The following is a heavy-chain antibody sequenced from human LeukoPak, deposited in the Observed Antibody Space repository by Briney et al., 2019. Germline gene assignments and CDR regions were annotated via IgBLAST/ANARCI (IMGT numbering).Heavy chain of an antibody. CDR3: ARALDSSGPEYFQH. CDR2: IYYSGST. D-gene: IGHD3-22*01. Sequence: PSETLSLTCTVSGGSISSSSYYWGWIRQPPGKGLEWIGYIYYSGSTNYSPSLKSRVTISVDTSKNQFSLKLSSVTAADTAVYYCARALDSSGPEYFQHWGQGTLVTVSS. J-gene: IGHJ1*01. CDR1: GGSISSSSYY. V-gene: IGHV4-61*05.